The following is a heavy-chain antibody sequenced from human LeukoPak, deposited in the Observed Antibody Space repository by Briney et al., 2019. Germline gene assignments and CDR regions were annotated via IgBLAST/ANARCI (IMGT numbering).Heavy chain of an antibody. J-gene: IGHJ4*02. D-gene: IGHD4-17*01. CDR3: ARGHTAVTRHFDF. CDR2: ISSGSSAI. Sequence: GGSLRLSCEASGFTFTTYSMTWVRQAPGKGLEWASIISSGSSAIFSADALKGRFTISRDDAKNLLYLDMNSLRAEDTAVYYCARGHTAVTRHFDFWGQGTLVTVSS. V-gene: IGHV3-21*01. CDR1: GFTFTTYS.